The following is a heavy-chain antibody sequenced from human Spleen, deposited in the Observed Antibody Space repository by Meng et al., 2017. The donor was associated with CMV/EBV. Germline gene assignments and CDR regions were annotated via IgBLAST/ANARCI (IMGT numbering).Heavy chain of an antibody. Sequence: HLQCPCPGLCKPSQTLSLTCTVSGGSISSGDYYWSWIRQPPGKGLEWIGYIYYSGSTYYNPSLKSRVTISVDTSKNQFSLKLSSVTAADTAVYYCARGNIVVVPAAIFDWFDPWGQGTLVTVSS. D-gene: IGHD2-2*01. CDR1: GGSISSGDYY. CDR2: IYYSGST. J-gene: IGHJ5*02. CDR3: ARGNIVVVPAAIFDWFDP. V-gene: IGHV4-30-4*08.